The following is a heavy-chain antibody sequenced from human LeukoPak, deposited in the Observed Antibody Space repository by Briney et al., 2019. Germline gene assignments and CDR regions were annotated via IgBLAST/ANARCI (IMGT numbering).Heavy chain of an antibody. D-gene: IGHD3-22*01. Sequence: VAPVKVSCKASSYTFYYMHWVRQAPGQGLEWMGWISPNSGGTNYAQKFQGRVTLTRDTSISTVYMELSSLRSDDTAVYYCASHPPNSGYRHWGQGTLVTVSS. J-gene: IGHJ4*02. CDR2: ISPNSGGT. CDR3: ASHPPNSGYRH. CDR1: SYTFYY. V-gene: IGHV1-2*02.